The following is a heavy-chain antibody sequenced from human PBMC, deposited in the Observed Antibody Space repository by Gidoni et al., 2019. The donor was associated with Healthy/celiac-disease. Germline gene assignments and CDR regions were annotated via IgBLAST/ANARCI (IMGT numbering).Heavy chain of an antibody. CDR3: AKGRRDIATVIPVGMDV. Sequence: EVQLVESGGGLVQPGGSLRLSCAASGFTFSSYAMSWVRQAPGKGLEWVSAISGSGGSTYYADSVKGRFTISRDNSKNTLYLQMNSLRAEDTAVYYCAKGRRDIATVIPVGMDVWGQGTTVTVSS. CDR2: ISGSGGST. V-gene: IGHV3-23*04. CDR1: GFTFSSYA. J-gene: IGHJ6*02. D-gene: IGHD4-17*01.